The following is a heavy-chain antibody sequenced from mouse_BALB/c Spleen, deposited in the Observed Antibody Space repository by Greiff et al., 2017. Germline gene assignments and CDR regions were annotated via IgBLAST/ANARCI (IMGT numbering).Heavy chain of an antibody. CDR1: GFTFSSYA. J-gene: IGHJ2*01. D-gene: IGHD2-4*01. Sequence: EVKVVESGGGLVKPGGSLKLSCAASGFTFSSYAMSWVRQTPEKRLEWVASISSGGSTYYPDSVKGRFTISRDNARNILYLQMSSLRSEDTAMYYCARGGAYDYYFDYWGQGTTLTVSS. CDR3: ARGGAYDYYFDY. V-gene: IGHV5-6-5*01. CDR2: ISSGGST.